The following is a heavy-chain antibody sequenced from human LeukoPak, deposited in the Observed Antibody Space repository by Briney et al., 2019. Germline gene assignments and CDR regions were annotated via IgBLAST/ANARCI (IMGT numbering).Heavy chain of an antibody. V-gene: IGHV3-23*01. CDR1: GFTFSSYA. D-gene: IGHD3-10*01. CDR3: TRLYVDGESYSFDY. CDR2: ISGSGGST. J-gene: IGHJ4*02. Sequence: GGSLRLSCAASGFTFSSYAMSWVRQAPGKGLEWVSAISGSGGSTYYADSVKGRFTISRDNSKNTLYLQMNSLRAEDTAVYYCTRLYVDGESYSFDYWSQGTLVTVSS.